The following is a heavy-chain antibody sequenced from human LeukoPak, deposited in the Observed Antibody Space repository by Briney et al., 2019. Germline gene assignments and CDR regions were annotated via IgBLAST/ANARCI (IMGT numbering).Heavy chain of an antibody. J-gene: IGHJ4*02. D-gene: IGHD4-17*01. CDR3: ARVRAERDYWHEEIDY. CDR1: GGSISSGGYS. Sequence: PSETLSLTCAVSGGSISSGGYSWSWIRQPPGKGLEWIGYIYHSGSTYYNPSLKSRVTISVDRSKNQFSLKLSSVTAADTAVYYCARVRAERDYWHEEIDYWGQGTLVTVSS. CDR2: IYHSGST. V-gene: IGHV4-30-2*01.